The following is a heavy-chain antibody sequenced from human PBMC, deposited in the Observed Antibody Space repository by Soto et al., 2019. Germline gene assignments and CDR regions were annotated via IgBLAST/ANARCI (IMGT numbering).Heavy chain of an antibody. Sequence: SETLSLTCTVSGGSISSYYWSWIRQPPGKGLEWIGYIYYSGSTNYNPSLKSRVTISVDTSKNQFSLKLSSVTAADTAVYYCARTTITTRDFQCWGQGTLVTVSS. V-gene: IGHV4-59*01. CDR3: ARTTITTRDFQC. D-gene: IGHD4-17*01. CDR1: GGSISSYY. CDR2: IYYSGST. J-gene: IGHJ1*01.